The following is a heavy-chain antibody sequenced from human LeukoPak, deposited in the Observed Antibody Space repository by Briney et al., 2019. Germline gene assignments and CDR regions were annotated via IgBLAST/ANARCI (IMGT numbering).Heavy chain of an antibody. D-gene: IGHD3-22*01. J-gene: IGHJ3*02. CDR3: ARGRYYYDSSGVDAFDI. V-gene: IGHV3-11*01. CDR2: ISSSGSTI. Sequence: GGSLRLSCAASGFIFSDYYMSWIRQAPGKGLEWVSCISSSGSTIYHADSVKGQFTISRDNAKKSLYLQMNSLRAEDTAVYYCARGRYYYDSSGVDAFDIWGQGTMVTVSS. CDR1: GFIFSDYY.